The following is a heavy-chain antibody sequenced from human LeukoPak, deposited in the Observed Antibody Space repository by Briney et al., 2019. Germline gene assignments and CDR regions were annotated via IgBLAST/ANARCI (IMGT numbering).Heavy chain of an antibody. J-gene: IGHJ4*02. CDR3: AKEGVDQSQWALDY. V-gene: IGHV3-30*18. D-gene: IGHD1-26*01. CDR1: GFTFSSYG. CDR2: ISYDGSNK. Sequence: GGSLRLSCAASGFTFSSYGMHWVRQAPGKGLEWVAVISYDGSNKYCADSVKGRFTISRDNSKNTLYLQMNSLRAEDTAVYYCAKEGVDQSQWALDYWGQGTLVTVSS.